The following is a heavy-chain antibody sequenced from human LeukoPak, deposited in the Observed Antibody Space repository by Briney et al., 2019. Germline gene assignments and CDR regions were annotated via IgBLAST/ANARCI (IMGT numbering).Heavy chain of an antibody. CDR3: ARHYGGNLIDY. CDR1: GFTFSNYR. D-gene: IGHD4-23*01. Sequence: GGSLRLSCAASGFTFSNYRMSWVRQAPGKGLEWVANIKQDGSEKFYVDFVKGRFTISRDDAENSLYLQMNSLRAEDTAVYYCARHYGGNLIDYWGQGSLVTVSS. V-gene: IGHV3-7*01. CDR2: IKQDGSEK. J-gene: IGHJ4*02.